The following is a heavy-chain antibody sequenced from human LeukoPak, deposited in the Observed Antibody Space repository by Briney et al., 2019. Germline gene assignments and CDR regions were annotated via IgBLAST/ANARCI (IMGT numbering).Heavy chain of an antibody. Sequence: GGSLRLSCAASGFTISNNYMSWVRQAPGKGLEWVSGIYSGSTTYYADSVKGRFTISRDNSKNTLYLQMSSLRAEDTAVYYCARGRGSTSSSWYGDYWGQGTLVTVSS. J-gene: IGHJ4*02. CDR1: GFTISNNY. D-gene: IGHD6-13*01. CDR3: ARGRGSTSSSWYGDY. V-gene: IGHV3-53*01. CDR2: IYSGSTT.